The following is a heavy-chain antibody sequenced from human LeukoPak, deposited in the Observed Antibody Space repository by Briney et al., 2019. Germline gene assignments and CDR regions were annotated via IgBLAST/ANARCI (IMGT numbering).Heavy chain of an antibody. CDR1: GGSISSYY. CDR2: IYYSGST. J-gene: IGHJ5*02. D-gene: IGHD3-10*01. V-gene: IGHV4-59*01. CDR3: ARDRSEWSAEDNWFDP. Sequence: SETLSLTCTVSGGSISSYYWSWIRQPPGKKLEWIGYIYYSGSTNYNPSLKSRVTISVDTSKNQFSLKLSSVTAADTAIYFCARDRSEWSAEDNWFDPWGQGILVTVSS.